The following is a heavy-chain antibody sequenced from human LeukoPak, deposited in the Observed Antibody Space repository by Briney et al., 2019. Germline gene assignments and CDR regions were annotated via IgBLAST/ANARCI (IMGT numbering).Heavy chain of an antibody. Sequence: ASVKVSCKASGYTFTDYYIHWVRQAPGQGLEWMGWINPKSGGANSAQRFQGRVTMTRDTSVSTTNMELSRLRSDDTAVYYCAREAFTTVTSATDAFDIWGQGTMVTVSS. CDR2: INPKSGGA. CDR1: GYTFTDYY. V-gene: IGHV1-2*02. D-gene: IGHD4-17*01. J-gene: IGHJ3*02. CDR3: AREAFTTVTSATDAFDI.